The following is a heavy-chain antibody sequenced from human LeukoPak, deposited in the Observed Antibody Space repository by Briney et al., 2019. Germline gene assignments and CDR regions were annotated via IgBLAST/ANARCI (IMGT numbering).Heavy chain of an antibody. J-gene: IGHJ4*02. CDR3: ARAHQYYYDSSGPQVGVDFDY. Sequence: GASVKVSCKASGYTFTGYYMHWVRQAPGQGLEWMGWISAYNGNTNYAQKLQGRVTMTTDTSTSTAYMELRSLRSDDTAVYYCARAHQYYYDSSGPQVGVDFDYWGQGTLVTVSS. V-gene: IGHV1-18*04. D-gene: IGHD3-22*01. CDR2: ISAYNGNT. CDR1: GYTFTGYY.